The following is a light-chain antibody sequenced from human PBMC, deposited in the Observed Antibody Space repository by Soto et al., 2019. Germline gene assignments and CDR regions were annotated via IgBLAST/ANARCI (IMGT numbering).Light chain of an antibody. CDR1: QSVSSSY. V-gene: IGKV3-20*01. Sequence: EIVLTQSPGTLSLSPGKRATLSCRASQSVSSSYLAWYQQKPGQAPRLLIYGASSRATGIPDRFSGSGSGTDFTLTISRLEAEDFAVYYCQQYGSSPAFGGGTKVEIK. CDR2: GAS. CDR3: QQYGSSPA. J-gene: IGKJ4*01.